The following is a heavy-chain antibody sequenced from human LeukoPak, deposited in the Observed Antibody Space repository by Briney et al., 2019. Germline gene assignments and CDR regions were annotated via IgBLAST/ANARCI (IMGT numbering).Heavy chain of an antibody. J-gene: IGHJ4*02. V-gene: IGHV4-4*02. Sequence: SETLSLTCAVSGGSISSSNWWSWVRQPPGKGLEGIGEIYHSGSTNYNPSLKSRVTISVDTSKNQFSLKLSSVTAADTAVYFCARRRRRGALDYWGQGTLVTVSS. CDR2: IYHSGST. CDR3: ARRRRRGALDY. D-gene: IGHD5-24*01. CDR1: GGSISSSNW.